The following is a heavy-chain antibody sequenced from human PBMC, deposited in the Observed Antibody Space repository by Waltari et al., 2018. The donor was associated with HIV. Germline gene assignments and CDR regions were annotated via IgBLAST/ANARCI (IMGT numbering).Heavy chain of an antibody. Sequence: EVQLVESGGGLVQPGGSLRLSCAASGFTFNIYWMTWVRQAPGKGLEWVAKIKQDGSEKYYVDSLKGRFTISRDNAKNSLFLQMNSLRVEDTAVYYCAREALYDSSGYYFDYWGQGTLVTVSS. J-gene: IGHJ4*02. V-gene: IGHV3-7*01. CDR1: GFTFNIYW. CDR2: IKQDGSEK. CDR3: AREALYDSSGYYFDY. D-gene: IGHD3-22*01.